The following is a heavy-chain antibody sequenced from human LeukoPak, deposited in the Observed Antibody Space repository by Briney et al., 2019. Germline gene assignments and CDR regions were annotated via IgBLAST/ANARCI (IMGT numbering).Heavy chain of an antibody. J-gene: IGHJ3*02. Sequence: GGSLRLSCAASGFTVSSNYMSWVRQAPGKGLEWVSVIYSGGSTYYADSVKGRFTISRDNSKNTLYLQMNSLRAEDTAVYYCARRVTAILVNDAFDTWGQGTMVTVSS. CDR2: IYSGGST. CDR1: GFTVSSNY. CDR3: ARRVTAILVNDAFDT. D-gene: IGHD2-21*02. V-gene: IGHV3-66*01.